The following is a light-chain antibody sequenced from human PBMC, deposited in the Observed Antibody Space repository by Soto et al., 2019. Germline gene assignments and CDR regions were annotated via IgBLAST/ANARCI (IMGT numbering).Light chain of an antibody. CDR3: CSYAGSSSLNV. CDR2: EGS. Sequence: QSALTQPASVSGPPGQSSTISCTGTSSDVGSYNLVSWYQQHPGKAPKHMIYEGSKRPSGVSNRFSGSKSGNTASLTISGLKAEDEADYYCCSYAGSSSLNVVGTGTKLTVL. J-gene: IGLJ1*01. CDR1: SSDVGSYNL. V-gene: IGLV2-23*01.